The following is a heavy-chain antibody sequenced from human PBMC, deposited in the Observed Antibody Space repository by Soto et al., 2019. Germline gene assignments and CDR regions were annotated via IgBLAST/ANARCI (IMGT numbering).Heavy chain of an antibody. V-gene: IGHV3-23*01. CDR1: GFTFSSYA. CDR2: ISGSGGST. Sequence: GGSLRLSCAASGFTFSSYAMSWVRQAPGKGLEWVSAISGSGGSTYYADSVKGRFTISRDNSKNTLYLQMNSLRAEDTAVYYCAKVGYCSSTSCYIGENFDYWGQGTLVTVSS. D-gene: IGHD2-2*02. CDR3: AKVGYCSSTSCYIGENFDY. J-gene: IGHJ4*02.